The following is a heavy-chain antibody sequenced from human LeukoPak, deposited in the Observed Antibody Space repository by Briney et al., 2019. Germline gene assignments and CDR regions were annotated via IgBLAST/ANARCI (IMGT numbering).Heavy chain of an antibody. Sequence: SETLSLTCTVSGYSISSGYYWGWIRQPPGKGLEWIGSIYYSGSTYYNPSLKSRVTISVDTSKNQFSLKLSSVTAADTAVYYCARIRAGANTAMGYWGQGTLDTVSS. CDR1: GYSISSGYY. D-gene: IGHD5-18*01. CDR2: IYYSGST. CDR3: ARIRAGANTAMGY. J-gene: IGHJ4*02. V-gene: IGHV4-38-2*02.